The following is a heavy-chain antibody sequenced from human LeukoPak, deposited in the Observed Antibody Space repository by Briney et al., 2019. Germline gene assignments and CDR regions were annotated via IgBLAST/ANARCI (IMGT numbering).Heavy chain of an antibody. J-gene: IGHJ4*02. D-gene: IGHD6-19*01. CDR3: AKCRQYTSICFFDY. CDR1: GFTCVDYG. V-gene: IGHV3-9*01. Sequence: PGGSLRRSCGAAGFTCVDYGMHWVRQAPGKGLEWVSGISWNSGSIGYADSVKGRFTISRDNAKNSLYLQMNSLRAEDTALYYCAKCRQYTSICFFDYWGQGTLVTVSS. CDR2: ISWNSGSI.